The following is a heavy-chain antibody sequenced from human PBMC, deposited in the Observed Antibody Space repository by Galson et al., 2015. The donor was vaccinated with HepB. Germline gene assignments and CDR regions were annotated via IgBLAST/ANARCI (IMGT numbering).Heavy chain of an antibody. V-gene: IGHV4-34*01. J-gene: IGHJ6*03. Sequence: LEWIGEMNHSGNTNYNPSLKSRATISLDTSKDQFSLKLGSVTAADTAVYYCARGTFATYGFWSVRRSYYYMDVWGNGTTVTVSS. D-gene: IGHD3-3*01. CDR3: ARGTFATYGFWSVRRSYYYMDV. CDR2: MNHSGNT.